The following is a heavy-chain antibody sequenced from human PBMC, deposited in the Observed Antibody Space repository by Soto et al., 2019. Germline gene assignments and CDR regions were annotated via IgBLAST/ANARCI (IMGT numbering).Heavy chain of an antibody. D-gene: IGHD4-4*01. CDR3: TSPLDDTVNGGDY. Sequence: GGSLRLSCAASGFTFSGSAMHWVRQASGKGLEWVGRIRSKANSYATAYAASVKGRFTISRDDSKNTAYLQMNSLKTEDTAVYYCTSPLDDTVNGGDYWGQGTLVTVSS. V-gene: IGHV3-73*01. CDR1: GFTFSGSA. J-gene: IGHJ4*02. CDR2: IRSKANSYAT.